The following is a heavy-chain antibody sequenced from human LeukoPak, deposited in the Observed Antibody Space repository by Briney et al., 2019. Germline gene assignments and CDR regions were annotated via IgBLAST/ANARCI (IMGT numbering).Heavy chain of an antibody. V-gene: IGHV4-34*01. J-gene: IGHJ5*02. CDR3: ARGPDSGSHFAWFDP. Sequence: QPSETLSLTCAVYGGSFSGFYWSWVRQPPGKGLEWIGEINHSESTHYNPSFKSRVTILVDTSRNQSSLKLTSVTAADTAVYYCARGPDSGSHFAWFDPWGQGTLVTVSS. CDR2: INHSEST. CDR1: GGSFSGFY. D-gene: IGHD3-10*01.